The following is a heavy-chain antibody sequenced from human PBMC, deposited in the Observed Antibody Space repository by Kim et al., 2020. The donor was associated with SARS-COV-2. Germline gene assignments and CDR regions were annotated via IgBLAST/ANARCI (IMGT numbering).Heavy chain of an antibody. Sequence: SETLSLTCTVSGGSISSYYWSWIRQPPGKGLEWIGYIYYSGSTNYNPSLKSRVTISVDTSKNQFSLKLSSVTAADTAVYYCARGLRIWFGELFPPGWFDPWGQGTLVTVSS. J-gene: IGHJ5*02. CDR1: GGSISSYY. CDR3: ARGLRIWFGELFPPGWFDP. V-gene: IGHV4-59*01. D-gene: IGHD3-10*01. CDR2: IYYSGST.